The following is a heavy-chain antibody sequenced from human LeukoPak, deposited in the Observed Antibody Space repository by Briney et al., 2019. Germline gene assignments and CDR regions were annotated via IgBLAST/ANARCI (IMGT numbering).Heavy chain of an antibody. D-gene: IGHD5-24*01. CDR3: ARGGQGDGYSADEAFDF. CDR2: TYYRSKWYN. CDR1: GDSVSGNNTA. V-gene: IGHV6-1*01. J-gene: IGHJ3*01. Sequence: SQTLSLTCAISGDSVSGNNTAYNWIRQSPSGGLEWLGRTYYRSKWYNDYAVSVKSRITINPDTSKNQLSLQLNSVTPEDTAVYYCARGGQGDGYSADEAFDFWGQGTMVTVSS.